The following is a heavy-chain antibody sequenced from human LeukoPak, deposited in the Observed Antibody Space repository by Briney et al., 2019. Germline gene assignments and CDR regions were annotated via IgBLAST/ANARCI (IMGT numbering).Heavy chain of an antibody. V-gene: IGHV3-9*01. J-gene: IGHJ4*02. CDR1: GFTFDDYA. D-gene: IGHD3-22*01. CDR2: ISWNSASI. Sequence: GGSLRLSCAASGFTFDDYAMHWVRQAPGKGLEWVSGISWNSASIGYADSVKGRFTISRDNSKNTLYLQMNSLRAEDTAVYYCAKDPYDSTFDYWGQGTLVTVSS. CDR3: AKDPYDSTFDY.